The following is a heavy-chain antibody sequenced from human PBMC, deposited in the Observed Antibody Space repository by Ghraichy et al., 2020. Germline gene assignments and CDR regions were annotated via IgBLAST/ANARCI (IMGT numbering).Heavy chain of an antibody. D-gene: IGHD6-19*01. CDR1: GFSFTTSW. CDR2: IKPDGSEG. V-gene: IGHV3-7*01. CDR3: TSISLGGAGNDY. Sequence: SLSLTCAASGFSFTTSWMNWVRQAPGKGLEWVANIKPDGSEGYYVDSVKGRFTISRDNAQKSLYLHMTSLRADDTAVYYCTSISLGGAGNDYWGQGTLVTVSS. J-gene: IGHJ4*02.